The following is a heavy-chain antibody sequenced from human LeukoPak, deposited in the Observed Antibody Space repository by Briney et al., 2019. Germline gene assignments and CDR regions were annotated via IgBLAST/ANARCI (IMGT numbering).Heavy chain of an antibody. D-gene: IGHD1-26*01. Sequence: ASVKVSCKASGYTSTGYYMHWVRQAPGQGLEWMGWINPNSGGTNYAQKFQGRVTMTRDTSISTAYMELSRLRSDDTAVYYCARGVIVGATRSAFDIWGQGTMVTVSS. CDR2: INPNSGGT. CDR1: GYTSTGYY. J-gene: IGHJ3*02. CDR3: ARGVIVGATRSAFDI. V-gene: IGHV1-2*02.